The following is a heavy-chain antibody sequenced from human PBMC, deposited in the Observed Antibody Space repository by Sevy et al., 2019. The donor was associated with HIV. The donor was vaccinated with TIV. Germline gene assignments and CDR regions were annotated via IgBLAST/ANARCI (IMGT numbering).Heavy chain of an antibody. CDR2: VYPGDSDN. J-gene: IGHJ4*02. D-gene: IGHD6-13*01. CDR3: ARLPVAAAGLYYFDY. Sequence: GESLKISCKGSGYSYANDWIGWVRQMPGKGLGGVGIVYPGDSDNTYSRSFQGQVTISVDKSIGTAYLQWNRLKASDTAMYYCARLPVAAAGLYYFDYWGQGTLVTVSS. V-gene: IGHV5-51*01. CDR1: GYSYANDW.